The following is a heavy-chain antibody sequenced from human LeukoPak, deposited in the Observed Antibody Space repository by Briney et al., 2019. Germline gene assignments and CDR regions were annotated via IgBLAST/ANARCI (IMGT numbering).Heavy chain of an antibody. CDR3: AKDGLRFLEWLAPYYYYYMDV. CDR2: ISGSGGGT. CDR1: GFTFSSYA. D-gene: IGHD3-3*01. J-gene: IGHJ6*03. Sequence: GGSLRLSCAASGFTFSSYAMSWVRQAPGKGLEWVSAISGSGGGTYYADSVKGRFTISRDNSKNTLYLQMNSLRAEDTAVYYCAKDGLRFLEWLAPYYYYYMDVWGKGTTVTVSS. V-gene: IGHV3-23*01.